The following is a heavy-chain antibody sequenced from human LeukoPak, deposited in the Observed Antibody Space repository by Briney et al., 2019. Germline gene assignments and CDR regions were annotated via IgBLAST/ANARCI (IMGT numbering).Heavy chain of an antibody. V-gene: IGHV3-66*01. J-gene: IGHJ4*02. CDR2: IYSGGST. CDR1: GFTVRNNY. Sequence: GGSLRLSCAASGFTVRNNYMSWVCQAPGEGLEWVSVIYSGGSTYYADSVKGRFTISRDNSKNTLYLQMNSLRAEDTAVYFCATGERMVRGDGVDYWGQGTLVTVSS. D-gene: IGHD3-10*01. CDR3: ATGERMVRGDGVDY.